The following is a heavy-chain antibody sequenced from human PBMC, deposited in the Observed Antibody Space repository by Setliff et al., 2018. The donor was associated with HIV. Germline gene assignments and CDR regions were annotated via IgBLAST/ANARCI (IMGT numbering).Heavy chain of an antibody. V-gene: IGHV4-38-2*02. J-gene: IGHJ3*02. CDR2: IYHSGST. CDR3: ARDDSSGGSCPDAFDI. Sequence: SETLSLTCTVSGYSISSGYYWGWIRQPPGKGLEWIGSIYHSGSTYYNPSLKSRVTISVDTSKNQFSLKLSSVTAADTAVYYCARDDSSGGSCPDAFDIWGQGTMVTVSS. D-gene: IGHD2-15*01. CDR1: GYSISSGYY.